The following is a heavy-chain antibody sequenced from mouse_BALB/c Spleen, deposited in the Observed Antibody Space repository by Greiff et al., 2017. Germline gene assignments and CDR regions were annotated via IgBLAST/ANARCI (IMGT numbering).Heavy chain of an antibody. CDR3: ARREVWFAY. V-gene: IGHV1-7*01. CDR1: GYTFTSYW. J-gene: IGHJ3*01. CDR2: INPSTGYT. Sequence: QVQLQQSGAELAKPGASVKMSCKASGYTFTSYWMHWVKQRPGQGLEWIGYINPSTGYTEYNQKFKDKATLTADKSSSTAYMQLSSLTSEDSAVYYCARREVWFAYWGQGTLVTVSA.